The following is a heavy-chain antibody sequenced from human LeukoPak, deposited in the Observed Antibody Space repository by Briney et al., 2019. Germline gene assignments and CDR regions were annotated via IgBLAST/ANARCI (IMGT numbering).Heavy chain of an antibody. J-gene: IGHJ4*02. CDR2: ISAYNGNT. V-gene: IGHV1-18*01. CDR3: ARGGVSSSWYRTPDY. CDR1: GYTFTSYG. Sequence: GASVKVSRKASGYTFTSYGISWVRQAPGQGLEWMGWISAYNGNTNYAQKLQGRVTMTTDTSTSTAYMDLRSLRSDDTAVYYCARGGVSSSWYRTPDYWGQGTLVTVSS. D-gene: IGHD6-13*01.